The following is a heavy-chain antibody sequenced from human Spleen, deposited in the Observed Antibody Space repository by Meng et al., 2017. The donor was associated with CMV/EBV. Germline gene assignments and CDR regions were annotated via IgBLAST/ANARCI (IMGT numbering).Heavy chain of an antibody. J-gene: IGHJ5*02. CDR1: GFIVSSNY. CDR3: ARGVATNWFHP. V-gene: IGHV3-48*03. CDR2: INSGGYII. Sequence: GGSLRLSCAASGFIVSSNYMNWVRQAPGKGLEWLSYINSGGYIIQYADSVRGRFTISRDDAKNSLYLQMNSLRAEDTAVYYCARGVATNWFHPWGQGTLVTVSS. D-gene: IGHD5-12*01.